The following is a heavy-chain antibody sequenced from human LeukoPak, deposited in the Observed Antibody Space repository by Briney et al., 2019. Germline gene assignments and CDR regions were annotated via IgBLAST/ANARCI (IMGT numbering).Heavy chain of an antibody. D-gene: IGHD3-22*01. V-gene: IGHV4-39*07. CDR3: ARDTSIYYDSSGYFLDAFDI. CDR2: IYYSGST. J-gene: IGHJ3*02. Sequence: SETLSLTCTVSGGSISSSSYYWGWIRRPPGKGLEWIGSIYYSGSTYYNPSLKSRVTISVDTSKNQFSLKLSSVTAADTAVYYCARDTSIYYDSSGYFLDAFDIWGQGTMVTVSS. CDR1: GGSISSSSYY.